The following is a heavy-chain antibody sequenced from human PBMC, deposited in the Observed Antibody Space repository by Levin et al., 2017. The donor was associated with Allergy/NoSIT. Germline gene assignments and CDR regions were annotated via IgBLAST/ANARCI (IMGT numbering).Heavy chain of an antibody. Sequence: GESLKISCAASGFTFSSYAMHWVRQAPGKGLEWVAVISYDGSNKYYADSVKGRFTISRDNSKNTLYLQMNSLRAEDTAVYYCARDGSYDFWSAWGHRGAFDIGGQGTMVTVSS. V-gene: IGHV3-30*04. D-gene: IGHD3-3*01. J-gene: IGHJ3*02. CDR1: GFTFSSYA. CDR3: ARDGSYDFWSAWGHRGAFDI. CDR2: ISYDGSNK.